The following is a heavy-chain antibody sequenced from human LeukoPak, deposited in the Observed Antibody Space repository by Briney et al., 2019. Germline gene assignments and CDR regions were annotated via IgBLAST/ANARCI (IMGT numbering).Heavy chain of an antibody. CDR3: ATRGIAAAALLDY. CDR2: IIPIFGTA. CDR1: GGTFSSYA. D-gene: IGHD6-13*01. Sequence: SVKVSCKAPGGTFSSYATSWVRQAPGQGLEWMGGIIPIFGTANYAQTSQGRVTITADESTSTAYMELSSLRSEDTAVYYCATRGIAAAALLDYWGQGTLVTVSS. V-gene: IGHV1-69*13. J-gene: IGHJ4*02.